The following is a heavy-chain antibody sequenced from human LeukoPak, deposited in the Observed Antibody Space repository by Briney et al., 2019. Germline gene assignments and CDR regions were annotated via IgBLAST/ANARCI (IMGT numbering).Heavy chain of an antibody. Sequence: ASVKVSCKASGYTFATYGVSWVRQAPGQGLEWMGWISAYNGNTNYQQKIQGRATMTEDTSTDTAYMELSSLRSEDTAVYYCATDVPGITGTTELGALFDYWGQGTLVTVSS. D-gene: IGHD1-7*01. CDR3: ATDVPGITGTTELGALFDY. J-gene: IGHJ4*02. V-gene: IGHV1-18*01. CDR2: ISAYNGNT. CDR1: GYTFATYG.